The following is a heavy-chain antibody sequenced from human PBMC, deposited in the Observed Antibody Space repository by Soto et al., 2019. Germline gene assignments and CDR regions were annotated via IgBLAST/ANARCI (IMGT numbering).Heavy chain of an antibody. CDR2: INTLSSAI. Sequence: QEHLMESGGGLVKPGGSLRLSCAGSGFIFSDYYITWIRRAPGKGLEWVSYINTLSSAIYYADSVKGRFTISRDNAKNSVYLHMNSLRAEDTAVYYCARRLQWQLRPLDSWGRGTLVTVSS. CDR3: ARRLQWQLRPLDS. J-gene: IGHJ4*02. CDR1: GFIFSDYY. D-gene: IGHD6-19*01. V-gene: IGHV3-11*01.